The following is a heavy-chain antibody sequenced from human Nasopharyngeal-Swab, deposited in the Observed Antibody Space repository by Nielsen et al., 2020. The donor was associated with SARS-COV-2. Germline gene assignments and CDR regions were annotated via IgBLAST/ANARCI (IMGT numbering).Heavy chain of an antibody. CDR2: IFPGDSDT. CDR3: ARLHYDSSATDDY. J-gene: IGHJ4*02. V-gene: IGHV5-51*01. Sequence: GESLKISCKGSGYSFTSYWIAWVRQTPGKGLEWLGIIFPGDSDTRYSPSFHGQVTMSVDKSISTAYLQWGSLKASDAALYYCARLHYDSSATDDYWGQGTLVTVSS. CDR1: GYSFTSYW. D-gene: IGHD3-22*01.